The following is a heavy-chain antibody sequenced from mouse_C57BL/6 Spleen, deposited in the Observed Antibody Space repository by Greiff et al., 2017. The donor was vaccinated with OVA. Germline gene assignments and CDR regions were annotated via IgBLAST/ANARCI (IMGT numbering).Heavy chain of an antibody. CDR2: INPNNGGT. CDR3: ATNYYGSREWYFDV. Sequence: EVQLQQSGPELVKPGASVEMSCKASGYTFTDYNMHWVKQSHGKRLEWIGYINPNNGGTSYNQKFKGKATLTVNKSSSTAYMELRSLTSEDSAVYYCATNYYGSREWYFDVWGTGTTVTVSS. CDR1: GYTFTDYN. J-gene: IGHJ1*03. D-gene: IGHD1-1*01. V-gene: IGHV1-22*01.